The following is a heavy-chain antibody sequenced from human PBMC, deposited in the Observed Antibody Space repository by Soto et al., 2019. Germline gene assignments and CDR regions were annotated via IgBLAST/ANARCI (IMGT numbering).Heavy chain of an antibody. J-gene: IGHJ6*02. D-gene: IGHD2-2*02. CDR3: SRASCSSTSCYMKIGGSWVYYYYGMDV. CDR1: GGTFSSYA. CDR2: IIPIFGTA. V-gene: IGHV1-69*06. Sequence: QVQLVQSGAEVKKPGSSVKVSCKASGGTFSSYAISWVRQAPGQGLEWMGGIIPIFGTANYAQKFQGRVTNTADKSTSTAYMELSSLRSEDTAVYYCSRASCSSTSCYMKIGGSWVYYYYGMDVWGQGTTVTVSS.